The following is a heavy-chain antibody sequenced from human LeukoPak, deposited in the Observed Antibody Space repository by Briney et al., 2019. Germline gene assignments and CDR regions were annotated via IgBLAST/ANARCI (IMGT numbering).Heavy chain of an antibody. CDR3: ARVGMGGAVAGPYDAFDI. CDR1: GYTFTSYG. CDR2: ISAYNGNT. J-gene: IGHJ3*02. V-gene: IGHV1-18*01. D-gene: IGHD6-19*01. Sequence: GASVKVSCKASGYTFTSYGISWVRQAPGQGLEWMGWISAYNGNTNYAQKLQGRVTMTTDTSTSTAYMELRSLRSDDTAVYYCARVGMGGAVAGPYDAFDIWGQGTMVTVSS.